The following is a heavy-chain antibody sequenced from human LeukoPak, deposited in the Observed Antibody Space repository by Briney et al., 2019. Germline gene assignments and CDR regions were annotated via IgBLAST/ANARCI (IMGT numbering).Heavy chain of an antibody. CDR3: ATLFGGYWYFDL. Sequence: GASVKVSCKASGDTFSSDGIGWVRQAPGQGLEWMGEILPRARRATYAQRFQGRVSMTADESTTTAHMELTGLRFEDTAIYYCATLFGGYWYFDLWGRGTLVTVSS. CDR1: GDTFSSDG. CDR2: ILPRARRA. D-gene: IGHD3-10*02. J-gene: IGHJ2*01. V-gene: IGHV1-69*13.